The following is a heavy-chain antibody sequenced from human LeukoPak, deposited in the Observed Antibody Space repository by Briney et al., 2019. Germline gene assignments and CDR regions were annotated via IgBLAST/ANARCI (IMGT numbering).Heavy chain of an antibody. Sequence: GGSLRLSCVVSGLTFSNYCMTWVRQAPGKGLEWVANIKKDGSEKFYVDSVKGRFTVSRDNAKSTLYLQMSNLRAEDTAVYFCARGGGLDVWGQGATVTVSS. D-gene: IGHD3-16*01. CDR1: GLTFSNYC. V-gene: IGHV3-7*03. J-gene: IGHJ6*02. CDR2: IKKDGSEK. CDR3: ARGGGLDV.